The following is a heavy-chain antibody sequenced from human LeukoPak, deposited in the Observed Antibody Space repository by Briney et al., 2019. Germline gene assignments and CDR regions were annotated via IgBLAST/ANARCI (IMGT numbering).Heavy chain of an antibody. D-gene: IGHD6-6*01. V-gene: IGHV3-23*01. CDR1: GFTFSSYA. Sequence: GGSLRLSCAASGFTFSSYAMSWVRQAPGKGLEWVSTINGGGVNTHYADSVGGRFTISRDNSKNTLFLQMNSLRDEDTAVYYCAKRGPIYSSSPGNYFDYWGQGTLVTVSS. CDR2: INGGGVNT. J-gene: IGHJ4*02. CDR3: AKRGPIYSSSPGNYFDY.